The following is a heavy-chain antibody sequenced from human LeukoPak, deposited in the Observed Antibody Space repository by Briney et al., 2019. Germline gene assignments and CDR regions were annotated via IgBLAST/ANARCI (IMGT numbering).Heavy chain of an antibody. CDR2: INPSSGGT. J-gene: IGHJ1*01. CDR1: GYTFTGYY. D-gene: IGHD6-19*01. V-gene: IGHV1-2*02. Sequence: ASVKVSCKASGYTFTGYYMHWVRQAPGQGLEWMGWINPSSGGTNYAQKFQGRVTMTRDTSISTAYMELSRLRSDDTAVYYCARGYSSGWYIWYFQHWGQGTLVTVSS. CDR3: ARGYSSGWYIWYFQH.